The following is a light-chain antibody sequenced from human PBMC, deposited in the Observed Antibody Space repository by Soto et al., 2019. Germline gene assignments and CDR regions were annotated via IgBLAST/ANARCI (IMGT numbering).Light chain of an antibody. Sequence: AIQMTQSPSSLFASVGDIVTITCRASQGIRNDLGWYQQKPGKAPNLLIYAASNLESGVPSRFSGSGSGTDFTLTISSLQPEDFATYYCLQDYNYPRTFGQGTKVEIK. CDR1: QGIRND. J-gene: IGKJ1*01. V-gene: IGKV1-6*01. CDR3: LQDYNYPRT. CDR2: AAS.